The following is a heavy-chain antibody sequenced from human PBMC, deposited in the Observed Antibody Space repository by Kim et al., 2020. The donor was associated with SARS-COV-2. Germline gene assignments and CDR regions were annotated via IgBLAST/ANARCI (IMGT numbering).Heavy chain of an antibody. J-gene: IGHJ6*02. D-gene: IGHD2-15*01. CDR1: GYSFTSYG. CDR2: ISAYKGNT. V-gene: IGHV1-18*01. Sequence: ASVKVSCKASGYSFTSYGISWVRQAPGQGLEWMGWISAYKGNTNYAQNLRGRVSMTTDTSTSTAYLELRSLTSDDTAIYYCARERVGLRMVVAARYFYHGLDVWGQGTTVTVSS. CDR3: ARERVGLRMVVAARYFYHGLDV.